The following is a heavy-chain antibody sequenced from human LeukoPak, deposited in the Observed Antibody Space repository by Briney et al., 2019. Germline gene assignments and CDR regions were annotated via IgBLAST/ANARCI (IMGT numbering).Heavy chain of an antibody. CDR2: INHSGST. Sequence: PSETLSLTCAVYGGSFSGYYWSWIRQPPGKGLEWIGEINHSGSTNYNPSLKSRVTISVDTSKNQFSLKLSSVTAADTAVYYCARDIIRTYLKRHFDYWGQGTLVTVSS. CDR3: ARDIIRTYLKRHFDY. J-gene: IGHJ4*02. CDR1: GGSFSGYY. D-gene: IGHD1-1*01. V-gene: IGHV4-34*01.